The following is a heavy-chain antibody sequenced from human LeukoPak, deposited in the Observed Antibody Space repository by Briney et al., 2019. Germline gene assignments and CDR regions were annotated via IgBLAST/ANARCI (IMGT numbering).Heavy chain of an antibody. Sequence: PSETLSLTCTVSGGSISSYYWSWVRQAPGKGLEWVAVISYDGSNKYYADSVKGRFTISRDNSKNTLYLQMNSLRAEDTAVYYCARDRTAYQLLQSNYFDYWGQGTLVTVSS. D-gene: IGHD2-2*01. CDR1: GGSISSYY. J-gene: IGHJ4*02. CDR3: ARDRTAYQLLQSNYFDY. CDR2: ISYDGSNK. V-gene: IGHV3-30-3*01.